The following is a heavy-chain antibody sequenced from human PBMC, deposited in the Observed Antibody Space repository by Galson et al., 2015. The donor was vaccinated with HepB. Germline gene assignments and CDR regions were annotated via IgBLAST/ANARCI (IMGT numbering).Heavy chain of an antibody. V-gene: IGHV1-2*02. CDR3: AKSPHVVLITIGYYFDL. Sequence: SVKVSCKASGYTFTGYYIHWVRQAPGQGLEWMGWINPNSGGTNYAQKFQGRVTMTRDTSISTAYMELSRLRSDDTAVYYCAKSPHVVLITIGYYFDLWGQGTQVTVSS. CDR2: INPNSGGT. J-gene: IGHJ4*02. D-gene: IGHD2-21*01. CDR1: GYTFTGYY.